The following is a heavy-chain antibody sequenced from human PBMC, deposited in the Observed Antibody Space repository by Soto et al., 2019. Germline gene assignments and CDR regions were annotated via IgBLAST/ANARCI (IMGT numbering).Heavy chain of an antibody. V-gene: IGHV1-2*02. CDR3: ARDFGETWNDVSYRVHY. Sequence: ASVKVSCKASGYTFTDYYIHWVRQAPGQGLDWMGWINPNSDGTNYARKFQGRVTMTRDTSINTAYMELSRLTSDDTAVYYCARDFGETWNDVSYRVHYWGQGTLVTVS. J-gene: IGHJ4*02. CDR1: GYTFTDYY. CDR2: INPNSDGT. D-gene: IGHD1-1*01.